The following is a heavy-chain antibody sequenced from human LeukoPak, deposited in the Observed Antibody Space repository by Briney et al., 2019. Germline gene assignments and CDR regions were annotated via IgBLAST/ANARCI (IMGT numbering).Heavy chain of an antibody. CDR1: GYTFTSFG. J-gene: IGHJ4*02. Sequence: ASVKVSCKASGYTFTSFGINWVRQAPGQGLEWMGWISAYNGNTNYAQKLQGRVTMTTDTSTSTAYMELRSLRSDDTAVYYCARRRRPDSSGWYYFDYWGQGTLVTVSS. CDR2: ISAYNGNT. CDR3: ARRRRPDSSGWYYFDY. D-gene: IGHD6-19*01. V-gene: IGHV1-18*01.